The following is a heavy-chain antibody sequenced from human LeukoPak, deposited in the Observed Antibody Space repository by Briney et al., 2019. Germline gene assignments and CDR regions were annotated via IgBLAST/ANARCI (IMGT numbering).Heavy chain of an antibody. Sequence: SETLSLTCTVSGGSISPYYWSWLRHPPGKGLEWIGYISYSGSTKNNPSLKSRVTISVDTSKNQFSLKLTSVTAADTAVYYCAKEGDESFPDAFDIWGQGTMITVSS. V-gene: IGHV4-59*01. J-gene: IGHJ3*02. CDR2: ISYSGST. CDR3: AKEGDESFPDAFDI. CDR1: GGSISPYY. D-gene: IGHD2-21*01.